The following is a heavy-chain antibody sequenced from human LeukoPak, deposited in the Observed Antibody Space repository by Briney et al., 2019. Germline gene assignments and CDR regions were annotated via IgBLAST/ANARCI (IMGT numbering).Heavy chain of an antibody. Sequence: GGSLRLSCAASEFTFSSYAMSWVRQAPEKGLEWVANINQGGSEKYYVDSVRGRFTISRDNAKNSLYLQMNSLRADDTAVYYCARDVTALDSWGQGTLVTVSS. CDR2: INQGGSEK. CDR1: EFTFSSYA. CDR3: ARDVTALDS. V-gene: IGHV3-7*01. D-gene: IGHD2-2*01. J-gene: IGHJ4*02.